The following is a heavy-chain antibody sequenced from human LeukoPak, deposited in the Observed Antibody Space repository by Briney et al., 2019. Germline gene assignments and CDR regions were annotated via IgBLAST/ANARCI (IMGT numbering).Heavy chain of an antibody. CDR1: GYTFTSYD. J-gene: IGHJ4*02. V-gene: IGHV1-8*01. Sequence: ASVRVSCKASGYTFTSYDINWVRQAAGQGLEWMGWMNPNSGNTVYAQKFQGRVTMTRNTSISTAYMELSSLRSEDTAVYYCAREAAGVDYWGQGTLVTVSS. D-gene: IGHD6-13*01. CDR2: MNPNSGNT. CDR3: AREAAGVDY.